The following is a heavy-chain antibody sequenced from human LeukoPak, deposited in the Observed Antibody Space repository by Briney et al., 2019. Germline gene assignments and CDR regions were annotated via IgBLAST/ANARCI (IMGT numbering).Heavy chain of an antibody. CDR2: ISYDGNNK. D-gene: IGHD3-22*01. V-gene: IGHV3-30-3*01. Sequence: GGSLRLSCAASGFSFSVCAMHWVRQAPGKGMEWVATISYDGNNKHYTDSVEGRFTISRDNSKNTLYLQMNTLKIEDTAMYYCVRGVTIYDSSGYFDYWGQGTLVTVSS. CDR3: VRGVTIYDSSGYFDY. CDR1: GFSFSVCA. J-gene: IGHJ4*02.